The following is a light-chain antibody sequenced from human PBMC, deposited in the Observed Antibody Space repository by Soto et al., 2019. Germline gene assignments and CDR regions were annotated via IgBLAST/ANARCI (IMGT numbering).Light chain of an antibody. CDR3: MQGTHLPPP. CDR2: KVS. Sequence: DVVMTQSPLSLPVTLGQPASISCRSSQSLVYTDGNTYLNWFHQRPGQSPRRLIYKVSSRDSGVPERFSGGGSGTECTLNIDRVEAEDVGFYYCMQGTHLPPPIGGGTTVEIK. V-gene: IGKV2-30*01. CDR1: QSLVYTDGNTY. J-gene: IGKJ4*01.